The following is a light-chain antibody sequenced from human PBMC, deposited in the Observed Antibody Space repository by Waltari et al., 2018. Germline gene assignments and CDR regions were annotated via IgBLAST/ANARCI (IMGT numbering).Light chain of an antibody. Sequence: EIVLTQSPAILSFSPGVRAPLPCRASQSVGTYLAWYQQRPGQSPRLLIYDASYRATGIPARFSGSGSETDFTLTISSLQPEDFAVYYCQQRRNWPLTFGGGTRVQI. J-gene: IGKJ4*01. CDR2: DAS. CDR1: QSVGTY. CDR3: QQRRNWPLT. V-gene: IGKV3-11*01.